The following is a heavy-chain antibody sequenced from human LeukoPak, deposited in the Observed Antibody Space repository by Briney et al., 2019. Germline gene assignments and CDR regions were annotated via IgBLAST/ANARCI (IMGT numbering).Heavy chain of an antibody. D-gene: IGHD3-3*01. J-gene: IGHJ4*02. CDR1: GFTFSSYA. CDR3: AKTESIYYDFWSGYYDY. CDR2: ISYDGSNK. Sequence: GGSLRLSCAASGFTFSSYAMHWVRQAPGKGLEWVAVISYDGSNKYYADSVKGRFTISRDNSKNTLYLQMNSLRAEDTAVYYCAKTESIYYDFWSGYYDYWGQGTLVTVSS. V-gene: IGHV3-30-3*02.